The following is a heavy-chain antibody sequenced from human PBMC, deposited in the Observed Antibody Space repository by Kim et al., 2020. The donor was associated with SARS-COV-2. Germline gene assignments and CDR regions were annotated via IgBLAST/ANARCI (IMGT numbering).Heavy chain of an antibody. CDR2: ISYSGST. Sequence: QHPGKDLEWIGCISYSGSTHYNTPLRSRVTISEDTSKNQFSLKLSSVTAADTAVYYCASNYDGSGSWGYWAPGTLVTVSS. V-gene: IGHV4-31*02. D-gene: IGHD3-22*01. CDR3: ASNYDGSGSWGY. J-gene: IGHJ4*02.